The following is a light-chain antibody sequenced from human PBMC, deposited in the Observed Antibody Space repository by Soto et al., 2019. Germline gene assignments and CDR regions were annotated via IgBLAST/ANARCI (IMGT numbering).Light chain of an antibody. V-gene: IGKV1-5*01. CDR3: KQYNSFPWT. Sequence: DIQLSQSPSTPSASVGDRVTITCRASQSISDWLAWYQQKPGKATKLLIFDVSNLESGVPSRYSGSGSGTEFTLTISSLQPDDFATYYCKQYNSFPWTVGQGTKVDIK. J-gene: IGKJ1*01. CDR1: QSISDW. CDR2: DVS.